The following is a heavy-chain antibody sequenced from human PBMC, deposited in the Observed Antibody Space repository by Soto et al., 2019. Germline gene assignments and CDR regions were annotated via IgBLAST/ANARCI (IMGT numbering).Heavy chain of an antibody. Sequence: PSETLSLTCSVSGDYIHVGGYYWTWIRQRPGKGREWMGYIYYTGKTCYNPSLESRLTMSVDRSKNQFSLRLTSVTAADTAVYFCGRDLTSNANCIDPWGQGTLVTVSS. CDR3: GRDLTSNANCIDP. V-gene: IGHV4-30-4*01. D-gene: IGHD2-2*01. CDR1: GDYIHVGGYY. CDR2: IYYTGKT. J-gene: IGHJ5*02.